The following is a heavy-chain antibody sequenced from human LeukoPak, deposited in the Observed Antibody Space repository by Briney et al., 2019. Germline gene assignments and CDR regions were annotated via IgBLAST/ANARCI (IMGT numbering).Heavy chain of an antibody. J-gene: IGHJ4*02. Sequence: GGSLRLSCGASGFTFSSYEMTWVRQAPGKGLEWISYIGIDSGNTKYADSVRGRFTISADKAKNSLYLQMNSLRVEDTAVYYCARDHNYAFDNWGQGTLVSVAS. CDR2: IGIDSGNT. V-gene: IGHV3-48*03. CDR3: ARDHNYAFDN. D-gene: IGHD1-1*01. CDR1: GFTFSSYE.